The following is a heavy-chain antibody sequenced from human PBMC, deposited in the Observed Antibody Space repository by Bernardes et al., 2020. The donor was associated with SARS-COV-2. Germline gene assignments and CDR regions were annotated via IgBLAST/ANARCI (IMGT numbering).Heavy chain of an antibody. CDR2: ISGFNGDT. J-gene: IGHJ6*02. CDR1: GYAFRSYG. CDR3: AREVMVRISDTYRNGMDL. D-gene: IGHD3-10*01. Sequence: ASVKVSCKASGYAFRSYGISWARPAPGQGLEWMGWISGFNGDTSYIQKIQDRVTLTTDTSTSTAYMDLRDLRSDDTAVYFCAREVMVRISDTYRNGMDLWGQGTTVTVSS. V-gene: IGHV1-18*01.